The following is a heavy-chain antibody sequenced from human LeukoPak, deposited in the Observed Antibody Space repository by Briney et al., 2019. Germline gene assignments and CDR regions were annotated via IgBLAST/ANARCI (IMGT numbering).Heavy chain of an antibody. D-gene: IGHD6-13*01. CDR1: GGSISSYY. CDR3: ARGGYSSSWYVFY. V-gene: IGHV3-11*04. CDR2: ISSSGSTI. J-gene: IGHJ4*02. Sequence: LSLTCTVSGGSISSYYWSWIRQAPGKGLEWVSYISSSGSTIYYADSVKGRFTISRDNAKNSLYLQMNSLRAEDTAVYYCARGGYSSSWYVFYWGQGTLVTVSS.